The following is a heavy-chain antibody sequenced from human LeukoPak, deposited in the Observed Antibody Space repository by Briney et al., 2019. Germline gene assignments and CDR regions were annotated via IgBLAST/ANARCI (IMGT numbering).Heavy chain of an antibody. Sequence: GASVKVSCKVSGYTLTELSMHWVRQAPGKGLEWMGGFDPEDAETIYAQKFQGKITMTEDTSTDTAYMELNSLRSEDTAVYYCASTGKGISIFGWGQGTLVTVYS. J-gene: IGHJ4*02. CDR2: FDPEDAET. V-gene: IGHV1-24*01. CDR3: ASTGKGISIFG. CDR1: GYTLTELS. D-gene: IGHD3-3*01.